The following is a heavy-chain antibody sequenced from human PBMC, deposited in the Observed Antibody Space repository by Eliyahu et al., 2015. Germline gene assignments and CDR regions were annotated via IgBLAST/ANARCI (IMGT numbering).Heavy chain of an antibody. D-gene: IGHD1-1*01. CDR1: GFTFSNXA. J-gene: IGHJ6*03. V-gene: IGHV3-33*01. CDR2: IFYDGNEK. CDR3: ARDDAVNDRDHYHYMDV. Sequence: QVQLVEPGGGVVQPGRSLRLSXSASGFTFSNXAMHWVRQAPGKGLEWLTVIFYDGNEKNYADSVKGRFTISRDDSKNTVYLQMNSLTAEDTAIYYCARDDAVNDRDHYHYMDVWGKGTTVTVSS.